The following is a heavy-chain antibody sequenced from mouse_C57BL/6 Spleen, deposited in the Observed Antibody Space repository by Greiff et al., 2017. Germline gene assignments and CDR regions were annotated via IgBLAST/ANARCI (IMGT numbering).Heavy chain of an antibody. CDR3: ARELYNYDVDYAMDY. Sequence: VQLQESGPGLVAPSQSLSITCTVSGFSLTSYAISWVRQPPGKGLEWLGVLWTGGGTNYYSALKSSMSISKDNSNSQVFLKRNSLPTDHTARYYGARELYNYDVDYAMDYGGQGTSVTVSS. CDR2: LWTGGGT. CDR1: GFSLTSYA. J-gene: IGHJ4*01. D-gene: IGHD2-12*01. V-gene: IGHV2-9-1*01.